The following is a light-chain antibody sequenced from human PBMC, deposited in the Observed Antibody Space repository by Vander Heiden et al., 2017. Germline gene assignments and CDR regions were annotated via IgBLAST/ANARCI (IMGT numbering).Light chain of an antibody. CDR3: CSYAGSTTYV. CDR2: EVN. CDR1: STDVANYNL. Sequence: QSALTPPASVSWAPGPSITISCTGTSTDVANYNLVSWYQQHPGKAPKFMIYEVNKRPSGVSNRFSGSKSDNTASLTISGLQAEDEGDYYCCSYAGSTTYVFGTGTKVSVL. J-gene: IGLJ1*01. V-gene: IGLV2-23*02.